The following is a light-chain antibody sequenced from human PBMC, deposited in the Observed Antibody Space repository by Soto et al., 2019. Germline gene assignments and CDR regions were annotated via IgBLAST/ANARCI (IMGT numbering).Light chain of an antibody. Sequence: EIVLTQSPGTLSLSPGERATLSCRASQSVSSSYLAWYQQKPGQAPRLLIYGASRRPTDIPVRFSGSGSGAEFTLTISSLQSEDFAIYYCQQYNTLPPTFGQGTKVDIK. CDR2: GAS. V-gene: IGKV3-20*01. J-gene: IGKJ1*01. CDR3: QQYNTLPPT. CDR1: QSVSSSY.